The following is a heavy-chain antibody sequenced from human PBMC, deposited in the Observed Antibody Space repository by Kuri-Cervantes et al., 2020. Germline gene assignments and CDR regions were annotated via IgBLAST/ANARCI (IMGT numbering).Heavy chain of an antibody. D-gene: IGHD3-22*01. CDR2: ISGSGGST. CDR1: GFTFSSYA. Sequence: GESLKISCAASGFTFSSYAMSWVRQAPGKGLEWVSAISGSGGSTYYADSVKGRFTISRDNSKNTLYLQMNSLRAEDTAVYYCAKDPSYCYDSSGYYDYFDYWGQGTLVTVSS. V-gene: IGHV3-23*01. J-gene: IGHJ4*02. CDR3: AKDPSYCYDSSGYYDYFDY.